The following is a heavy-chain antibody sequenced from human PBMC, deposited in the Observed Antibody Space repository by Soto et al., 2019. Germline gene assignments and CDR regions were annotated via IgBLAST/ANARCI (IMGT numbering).Heavy chain of an antibody. CDR3: ARGGHEDNWFDP. D-gene: IGHD3-16*01. CDR1: GGSISSGGYY. Sequence: QVQLQESGPGLVKPSQTLSLTCTVSGGSISSGGYYWSWIRQHPGKGLEWIGYIFHSGSTYYNPCLRSRVATSFDTSKNQFALNLTSVTAADTAVYYCARGGHEDNWFDPWGQGTLVTVSS. CDR2: IFHSGST. J-gene: IGHJ5*01. V-gene: IGHV4-31*03.